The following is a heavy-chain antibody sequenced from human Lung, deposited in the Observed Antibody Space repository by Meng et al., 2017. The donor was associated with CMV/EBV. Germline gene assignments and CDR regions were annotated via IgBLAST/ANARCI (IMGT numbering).Heavy chain of an antibody. D-gene: IGHD2-2*01. CDR1: GFTFSTYD. CDR2: ISGSGLTT. Sequence: GGSXRLXCAASGFTFSTYDMSWVRQAPGKGLEWVSGISGSGLTTYYADSVKGRFTISRDDSTNTLYLQMDSLRAEDTALYYCAKFPRHLYCGTTSCCPDDXGQGXLVTVSS. CDR3: AKFPRHLYCGTTSCCPDD. J-gene: IGHJ4*02. V-gene: IGHV3-23*01.